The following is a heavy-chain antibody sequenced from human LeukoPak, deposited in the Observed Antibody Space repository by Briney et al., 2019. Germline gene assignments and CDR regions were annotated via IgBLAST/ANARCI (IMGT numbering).Heavy chain of an antibody. CDR2: MNTSGDTT. CDR3: ARGGELRYFECFSAY. Sequence: ASVKYSCKTSGYNFTNYYMHGLRQAPGHGLEWMGIMNTSGDTTTYAEKFQGRVTMTRDTSTSTVYMELSSLRSEDTAVYYCARGGELRYFECFSAYWGQGTLVTVSS. D-gene: IGHD3-9*01. CDR1: GYNFTNYY. J-gene: IGHJ4*02. V-gene: IGHV1-46*01.